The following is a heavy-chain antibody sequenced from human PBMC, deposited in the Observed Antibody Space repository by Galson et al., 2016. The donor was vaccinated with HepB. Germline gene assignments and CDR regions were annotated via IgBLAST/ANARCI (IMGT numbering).Heavy chain of an antibody. CDR3: ARVRCSTFRCQNWFDP. D-gene: IGHD2/OR15-2a*01. V-gene: IGHV6-1*01. J-gene: IGHJ5*02. Sequence: CAISGDSVSSNSAAWTWIRQSPLRGLEWLGRTYYRPKWYNDYAVSVKSRISIHPDTSKNQFSLQLNSVTPEDTAVYYCARVRCSTFRCQNWFDPWGQGNLVTVSS. CDR1: GDSVSSNSAA. CDR2: TYYRPKWYN.